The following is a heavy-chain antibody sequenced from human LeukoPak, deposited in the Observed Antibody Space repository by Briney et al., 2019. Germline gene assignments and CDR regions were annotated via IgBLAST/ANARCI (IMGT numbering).Heavy chain of an antibody. CDR2: IDSDGSGT. Sequence: GGSLRLSCAASGNYWMHWVRQAPGKGLVWVSRIDSDGSGTSYADSVKGRFTISRDDVKNMLYLQMNSLRVEDTGLYYCSTVEHFWGQGTLVTVSS. J-gene: IGHJ4*02. D-gene: IGHD1/OR15-1a*01. CDR1: GNYW. V-gene: IGHV3-74*01. CDR3: STVEHF.